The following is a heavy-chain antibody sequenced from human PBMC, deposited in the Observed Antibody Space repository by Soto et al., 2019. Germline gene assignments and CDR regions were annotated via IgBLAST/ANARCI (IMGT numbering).Heavy chain of an antibody. Sequence: EVQLVESGGGLVQPGRSLRLSCEASGFVFDDYAMHWVRQPPGKGLEWVSSISWNSGNIGYADSMKGRFTISRDNAKNSRYLQMNSLGTDDTALYYCAKDTDPGEVLDVSYVDHWGRGTLVTVSS. J-gene: IGHJ4*02. V-gene: IGHV3-9*01. CDR2: ISWNSGNI. CDR1: GFVFDDYA. D-gene: IGHD3-10*01. CDR3: AKDTDPGEVLDVSYVDH.